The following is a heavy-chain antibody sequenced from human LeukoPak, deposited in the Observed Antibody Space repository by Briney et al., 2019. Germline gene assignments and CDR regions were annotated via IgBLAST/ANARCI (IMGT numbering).Heavy chain of an antibody. D-gene: IGHD3-10*01. CDR3: NGEVTAYYYMPV. Sequence: PGGSLRLSCAASGFTVSSNYMSWVRQAPGKGLEGVSVIYSGGSTYYADSVKGRFTISRDNSKNTLYLQMNSLRAEDTAVYYCNGEVTAYYYMPVWGKGTAVTVSS. CDR2: IYSGGST. CDR1: GFTVSSNY. J-gene: IGHJ6*03. V-gene: IGHV3-53*01.